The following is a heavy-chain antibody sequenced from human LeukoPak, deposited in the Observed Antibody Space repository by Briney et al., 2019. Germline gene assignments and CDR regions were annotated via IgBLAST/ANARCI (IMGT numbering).Heavy chain of an antibody. Sequence: SVKVSCKASGGTFSSYTISWVRQAPGQGLEWMGRIIPILGIANYAQKFQGRVTITADKSTSTAYMELSSLRSEDTAVYYCARDSMDNWNYGDYWGQGTLVTVSS. CDR1: GGTFSSYT. V-gene: IGHV1-69*04. J-gene: IGHJ4*02. CDR3: ARDSMDNWNYGDY. CDR2: IIPILGIA. D-gene: IGHD1-20*01.